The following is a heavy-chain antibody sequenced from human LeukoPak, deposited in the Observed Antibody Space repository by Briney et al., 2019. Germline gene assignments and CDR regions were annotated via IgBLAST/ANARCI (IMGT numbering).Heavy chain of an antibody. J-gene: IGHJ5*02. V-gene: IGHV4-30-4*08. CDR3: ARALYCSSTSCRESGWFDP. D-gene: IGHD2-2*01. CDR2: IYYSGST. CDR1: GFTFSSYS. Sequence: LRLSCAASGFTFSSYSMNWIRQPPGKGLEWIGYIYYSGSTYYNPSLKSRVTISVDTSKNQFSLKLSSVTAADTAVYYCARALYCSSTSCRESGWFDPWGQGTLVTVSS.